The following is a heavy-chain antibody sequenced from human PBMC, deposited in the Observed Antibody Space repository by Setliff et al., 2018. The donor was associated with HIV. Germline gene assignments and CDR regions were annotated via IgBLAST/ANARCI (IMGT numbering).Heavy chain of an antibody. CDR1: GGMFSSYG. D-gene: IGHD6-19*01. J-gene: IGHJ3*01. CDR2: IIPIFGTP. V-gene: IGHV1-69*13. Sequence: SVKVSCKASGGMFSSYGISWVRQAPGQGLEWMGGIIPIFGTPNYAQKFQGRATITADESTSTAYMDLSSLRSEDTAVYYCARDHRFQSAPGIAVAPDGFDLWGQGTMVTVSS. CDR3: ARDHRFQSAPGIAVAPDGFDL.